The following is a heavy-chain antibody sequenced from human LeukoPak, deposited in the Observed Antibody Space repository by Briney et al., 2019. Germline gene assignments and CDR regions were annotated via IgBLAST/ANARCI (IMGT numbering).Heavy chain of an antibody. CDR3: AKGRQLVGATTRNGGYFDY. CDR1: GFTFSSYA. D-gene: IGHD1-26*01. V-gene: IGHV3-23*01. J-gene: IGHJ4*02. Sequence: GGSLRLSCAASGFTFSSYAMSWVRQAPGEGLEWVSAISGSGGSTFYADSVKGRFTISRDNSKNTLYLQMNSLRAEDTAVYYCAKGRQLVGATTRNGGYFDYWGQGTLVTVSS. CDR2: ISGSGGST.